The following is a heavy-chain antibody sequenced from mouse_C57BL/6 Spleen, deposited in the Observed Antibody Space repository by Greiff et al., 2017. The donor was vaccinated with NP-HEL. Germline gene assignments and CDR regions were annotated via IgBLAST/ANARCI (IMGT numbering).Heavy chain of an antibody. Sequence: VQLQQPGAELVRPGSSVKLSCKASGYTFTSYWMHWVKQRPIQGLEWIGNIDPSDSETHYNQKFKDKATLTVDKSSSTAYMQLSSLTSEDSAVYYCARDGGYYPWFAYWGQGTLVTVSA. CDR1: GYTFTSYW. D-gene: IGHD2-3*01. V-gene: IGHV1-52*01. CDR3: ARDGGYYPWFAY. J-gene: IGHJ3*01. CDR2: IDPSDSET.